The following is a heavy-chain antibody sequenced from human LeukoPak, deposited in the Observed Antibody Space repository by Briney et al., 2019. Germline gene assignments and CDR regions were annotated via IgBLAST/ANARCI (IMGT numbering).Heavy chain of an antibody. D-gene: IGHD3-3*02. CDR2: IYHSGST. CDR1: GGSISSGGSS. CDR3: ARAPIFGVVIGGMDV. V-gene: IGHV4-30-2*01. Sequence: SQTLSLTCAVSGGSISSGGSSWSWIRQPPGKGLEWIGYIYHSGSTYYNPSLKSRVTISVDRSKNQFSLKLSSVTAADTAVYYCARAPIFGVVIGGMDVWGQGTTVTVSS. J-gene: IGHJ6*02.